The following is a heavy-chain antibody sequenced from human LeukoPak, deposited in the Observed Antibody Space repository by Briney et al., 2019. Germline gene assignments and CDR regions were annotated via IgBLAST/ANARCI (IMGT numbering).Heavy chain of an antibody. Sequence: SETLSLTCTVSGGSISSGDYYWSWIRQPPGKGLEWIGHIYYSGSTYYNPSLKSRVTISVDTSKNQFSLKLSSVTAADTAVYYCARQAYYYDSSGYSTLFDYWGQGTLVTVSS. CDR2: IYYSGST. V-gene: IGHV4-30-4*01. D-gene: IGHD3-22*01. CDR3: ARQAYYYDSSGYSTLFDY. J-gene: IGHJ4*02. CDR1: GGSISSGDYY.